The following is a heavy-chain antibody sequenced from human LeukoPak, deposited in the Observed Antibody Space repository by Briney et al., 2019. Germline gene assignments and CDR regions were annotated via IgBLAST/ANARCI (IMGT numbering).Heavy chain of an antibody. CDR3: AREVRWKYQLLGNYYYYMDV. J-gene: IGHJ6*03. CDR2: MNPNSGNT. V-gene: IGHV1-8*01. CDR1: GYTFTSYD. Sequence: ASVTVSCKASGYTFTSYDINWVRQAAGQGLEWMGWMNPNSGNTVYAQKFQGRVTMTRNTSISTAYMELSSLRSEDTAVYYCAREVRWKYQLLGNYYYYMDVWGKGTTVTVSS. D-gene: IGHD2-2*01.